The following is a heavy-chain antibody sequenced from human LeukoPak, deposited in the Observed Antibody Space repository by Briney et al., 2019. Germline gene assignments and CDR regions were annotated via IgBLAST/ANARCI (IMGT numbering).Heavy chain of an antibody. Sequence: LAASVKVSCKASGYTFTDYYMHWVRQAPGQGFEWMGWTNPNDGDTYYAQKFQGRVTMTRDTSISTAHMEVSRLRSDDTAVYYCARANFLYCSSTSCLFDYWGQGTLVTVSS. D-gene: IGHD2-2*01. CDR1: GYTFTDYY. CDR3: ARANFLYCSSTSCLFDY. V-gene: IGHV1-2*02. CDR2: TNPNDGDT. J-gene: IGHJ4*02.